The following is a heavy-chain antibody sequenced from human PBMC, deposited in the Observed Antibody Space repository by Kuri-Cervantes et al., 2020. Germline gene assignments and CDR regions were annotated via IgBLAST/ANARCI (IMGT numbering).Heavy chain of an antibody. J-gene: IGHJ4*02. V-gene: IGHV1-69*10. CDR2: IVPILGRP. D-gene: IGHD3-22*01. Sequence: SVKVSCKASGGTSSSYVISWVRQAPGQGLEYMGGIVPILGRPNYSQKFQGRVTITADKSTSTAYMELSSLRSEDTAVYYCARSDYYYDSSGYYYYWGQGTLVTVSS. CDR3: ARSDYYYDSSGYYYY. CDR1: GGTSSSYV.